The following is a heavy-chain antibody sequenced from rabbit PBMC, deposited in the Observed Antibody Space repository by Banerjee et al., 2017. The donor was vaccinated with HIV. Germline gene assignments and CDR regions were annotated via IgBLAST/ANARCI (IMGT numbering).Heavy chain of an antibody. D-gene: IGHD6-1*01. V-gene: IGHV1S45*01. Sequence: QEQLEESGGGLVQPGGSLTLSCKASGFDFSSYYMSWVRQAPGKGLEWIGYIDPVFGSTYYASWVNGRFTISKTSSTTVTLQMTSLTAADTATYFCTRNAGYADYGYGRFNLWGQGTLVTVS. CDR2: IDPVFGST. CDR1: GFDFSSYY. CDR3: TRNAGYADYGYGRFNL. J-gene: IGHJ4*01.